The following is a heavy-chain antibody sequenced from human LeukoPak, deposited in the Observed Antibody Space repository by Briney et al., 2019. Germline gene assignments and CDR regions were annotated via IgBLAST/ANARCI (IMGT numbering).Heavy chain of an antibody. CDR1: GFTVSSNY. CDR2: IYSGGTT. V-gene: IGHV3-53*01. J-gene: IGHJ4*02. CDR3: AKPYYFDSSGYYYDY. D-gene: IGHD3-22*01. Sequence: GGSLRLSCAASGFTVSSNYMSWVRQAPGKGLEWVSVIYSGGTTYYADSVKGRFTILRDHSKNTLYLQMNSLRAEDTAVYYCAKPYYFDSSGYYYDYWGQGTLVTVSS.